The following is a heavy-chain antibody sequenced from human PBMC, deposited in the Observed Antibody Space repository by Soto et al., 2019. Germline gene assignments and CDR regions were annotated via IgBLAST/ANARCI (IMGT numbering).Heavy chain of an antibody. D-gene: IGHD4-17*01. CDR3: AKDRWGDFGDLNLPGY. J-gene: IGHJ4*02. Sequence: QVLLVESGGGVVQPGRSLRISCAVSGFTFSSFGMHWVRQAPGKGLEWVAVISDDGSSKHYADSLKGRFTISRDNSNNTLSLQMDSRGPEDTAVYYCAKDRWGDFGDLNLPGYWGQGTLVTVSS. V-gene: IGHV3-30*18. CDR1: GFTFSSFG. CDR2: ISDDGSSK.